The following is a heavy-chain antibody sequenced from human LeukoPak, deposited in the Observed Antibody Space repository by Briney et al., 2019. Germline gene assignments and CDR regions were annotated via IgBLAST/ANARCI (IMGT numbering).Heavy chain of an antibody. CDR3: TTSGPWGSFDY. CDR2: IKSKTDGGTT. J-gene: IGHJ4*02. CDR1: GFTFNNAW. D-gene: IGHD1-26*01. V-gene: IGHV3-15*01. Sequence: GGSLRLSCAASGFTFNNAWMSWVRQAPGKGLEWVGRIKSKTDGGTTDNAAPVKGRFTISRDDSKNTLFLQMNSLKTEDTAVYYCTTSGPWGSFDYWGQGTLVTVSS.